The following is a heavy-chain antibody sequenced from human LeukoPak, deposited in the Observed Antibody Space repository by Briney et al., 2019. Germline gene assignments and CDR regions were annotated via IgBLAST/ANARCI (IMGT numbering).Heavy chain of an antibody. CDR1: GGSISSYY. CDR3: ARDYDFWSGYYTYGMDV. D-gene: IGHD3-3*01. V-gene: IGHV4-4*07. J-gene: IGHJ6*02. Sequence: SETLSLTCTVSGGSISSYYWSWIRQPAGKGLEWVGRIYTSGSTNYNPSLKSRVTMSVDTSKNQFSLKLSSVTAADTAVYYCARDYDFWSGYYTYGMDVWGQGTTVTVSS. CDR2: IYTSGST.